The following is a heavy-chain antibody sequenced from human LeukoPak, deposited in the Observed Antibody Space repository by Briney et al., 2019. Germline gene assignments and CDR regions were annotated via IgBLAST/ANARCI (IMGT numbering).Heavy chain of an antibody. J-gene: IGHJ4*02. V-gene: IGHV3-7*03. CDR3: AISRGY. Sequence: GGSLRLSCTVSGFTFSSYWMSWVRQAPGKGLEWVANIKQDGSEKYYVDSVKGRFTISRDNSKNTLYLQMNSLRSEDTAVYYCAISRGYWGQGTLVTVSS. CDR1: GFTFSSYW. CDR2: IKQDGSEK. D-gene: IGHD3-10*01.